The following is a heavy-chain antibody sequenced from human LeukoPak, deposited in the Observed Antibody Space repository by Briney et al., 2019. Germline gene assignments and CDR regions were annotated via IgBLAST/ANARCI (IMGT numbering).Heavy chain of an antibody. J-gene: IGHJ4*02. CDR2: ISDTVRDT. D-gene: IGHD4-17*01. CDR1: GFTVSSNY. CDR3: AKDNYGGIFAS. V-gene: IGHV3-23*01. Sequence: GGSLRLSCAASGFTVSSNYMSWVCQAPGKGLEWVSHISDTVRDTWYANSVKGRFIISRDNSRDTVYLQMSSLRPEDTALYFCAKDNYGGIFASWGQGTLVTVSS.